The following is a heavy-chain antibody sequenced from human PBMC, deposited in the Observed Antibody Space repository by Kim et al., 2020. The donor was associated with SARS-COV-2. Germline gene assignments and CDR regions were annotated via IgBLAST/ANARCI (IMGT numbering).Heavy chain of an antibody. Sequence: SVKVSCKASGGTFSSYAISWVRQAPGQGLEWMGGIIPIFGTANYAQKFQGRVTITADESTSTAYMELSSLRSEDTAVYYCARGPVQNTYYDILTGYSALGDYYGMDVWGQGTTVTVSS. J-gene: IGHJ6*02. CDR2: IIPIFGTA. CDR3: ARGPVQNTYYDILTGYSALGDYYGMDV. CDR1: GGTFSSYA. V-gene: IGHV1-69*13. D-gene: IGHD3-9*01.